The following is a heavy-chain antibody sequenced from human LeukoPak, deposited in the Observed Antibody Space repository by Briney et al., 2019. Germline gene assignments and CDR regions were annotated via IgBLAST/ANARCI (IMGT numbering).Heavy chain of an antibody. CDR1: GYTFTDYS. CDR2: INTNTGNP. V-gene: IGHV7-4-1*02. J-gene: IGHJ4*02. Sequence: ASVKVSCKASGYTFTDYSMNWVRQAPGQGLEWMGWINTNTGNPAYAQGFTGRFVFSLDTSVSTAYLQISSLKVDDTAVYYCARDYNDYAFAYWGQGTLVTVSS. CDR3: ARDYNDYAFAY. D-gene: IGHD4-17*01.